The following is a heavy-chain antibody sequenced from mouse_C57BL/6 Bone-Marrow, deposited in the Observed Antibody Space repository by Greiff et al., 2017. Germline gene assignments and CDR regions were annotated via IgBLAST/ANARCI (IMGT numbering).Heavy chain of an antibody. CDR3: ARSGVTTVAWYFDV. J-gene: IGHJ1*03. CDR1: GYAFTNYL. D-gene: IGHD1-1*01. CDR2: INPGNGGT. Sequence: VMLVESGAELVRPGTSVKVSCKASGYAFTNYLIEWVKQRPGQGLEWIGVINPGNGGTNYNEKFKGKATLAADKASSTAYMQLSSLTSEDSAVYFCARSGVTTVAWYFDVWGTGTTVTVSS. V-gene: IGHV1-54*01.